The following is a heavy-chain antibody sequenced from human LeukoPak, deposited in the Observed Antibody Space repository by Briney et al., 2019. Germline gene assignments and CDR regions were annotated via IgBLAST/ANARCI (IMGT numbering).Heavy chain of an antibody. J-gene: IGHJ4*02. D-gene: IGHD6-19*01. CDR3: ATKQWLAPPPDS. Sequence: GGSLRLSCAASGFTFSKYWMLWVRQAPGKGLESVSRINTDGTGTTYADSVKGRFTVSRDNADNTMFLQMNSVRDEDTAVYYCATKQWLAPPPDSWGQGTPVTVSS. CDR1: GFTFSKYW. V-gene: IGHV3-74*01. CDR2: INTDGTGT.